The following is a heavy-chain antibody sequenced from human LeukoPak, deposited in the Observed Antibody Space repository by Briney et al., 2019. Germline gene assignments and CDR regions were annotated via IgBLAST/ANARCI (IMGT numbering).Heavy chain of an antibody. V-gene: IGHV3-33*06. J-gene: IGHJ4*02. D-gene: IGHD2-15*01. Sequence: GGSLRLSCAASGFTFSNYGMHWVRQAPGKGLEWVAIIWYDGSNKNYADSVKGRLTISRDNSKNTLYLQMNSLRAEDTAVYYCAKDAPYSLDYWGQGTQVTVSS. CDR2: IWYDGSNK. CDR1: GFTFSNYG. CDR3: AKDAPYSLDY.